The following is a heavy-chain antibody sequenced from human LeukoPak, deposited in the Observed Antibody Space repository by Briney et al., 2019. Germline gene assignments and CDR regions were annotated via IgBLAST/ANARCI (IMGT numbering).Heavy chain of an antibody. CDR1: GGSITNYY. CDR3: ARDRDSSGWYNWFDP. CDR2: IYTSGST. J-gene: IGHJ5*02. V-gene: IGHV4-4*07. D-gene: IGHD6-19*01. Sequence: PSETLSLTCTVSGGSITNYYWSWIRQPPGKGLEWIGRIYTSGSTNYNPSLKSRVTISVDKSKNQFSLKLSSVTAADTAVYYCARDRDSSGWYNWFDPWGQGTLVTVSS.